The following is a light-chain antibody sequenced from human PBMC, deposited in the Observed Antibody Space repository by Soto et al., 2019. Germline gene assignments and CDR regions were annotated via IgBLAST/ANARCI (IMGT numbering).Light chain of an antibody. Sequence: EIVMTQSPATLSVSPGERATLSCRASQSVNSNLVWYQQKPGQAPRLLIYGASTRATGIPARFSGSGSGTEFTLTISSLQSEDFAVYYCQQYVNWPPVTFGQGTKLEIK. CDR1: QSVNSN. CDR3: QQYVNWPPVT. CDR2: GAS. V-gene: IGKV3-15*01. J-gene: IGKJ2*01.